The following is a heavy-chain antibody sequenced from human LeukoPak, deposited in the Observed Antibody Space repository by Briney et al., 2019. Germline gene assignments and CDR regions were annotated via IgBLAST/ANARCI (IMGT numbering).Heavy chain of an antibody. CDR1: GFTFSSYE. J-gene: IGHJ4*02. CDR2: ISSGGSPI. V-gene: IGHV3-48*03. D-gene: IGHD1-26*01. Sequence: PGGSLRLSCAASGFTFSSYEMNWDRQAPGKGLEWVSYISSGGSPIYADSVKGRFTISRGNAKNSLYLEMNSLRAEDTAVYYCARVPRSGNHFDYWGQGTLVTVSS. CDR3: ARVPRSGNHFDY.